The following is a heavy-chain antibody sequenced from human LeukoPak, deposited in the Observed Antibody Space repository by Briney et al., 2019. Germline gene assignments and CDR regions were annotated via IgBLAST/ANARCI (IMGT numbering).Heavy chain of an antibody. D-gene: IGHD4-17*01. CDR2: IGTGGET. J-gene: IGHJ4*02. Sequence: GGSLRLSCAASGFIFSAYAMSWVRQAPGQGLEWISVIGTGGETHYADSVWGRFTISRSNFKNTLYLQMNSLRAEDTAVYYCAKRVTVTTKYFDSWGQGTLVTVSS. CDR1: GFIFSAYA. V-gene: IGHV3-23*01. CDR3: AKRVTVTTKYFDS.